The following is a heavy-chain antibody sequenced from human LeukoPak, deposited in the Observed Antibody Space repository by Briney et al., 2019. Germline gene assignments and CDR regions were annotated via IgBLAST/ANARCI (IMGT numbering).Heavy chain of an antibody. CDR2: IIPILGIA. V-gene: IGHV1-69*04. CDR1: GGTFSSYA. CDR3: ARVGYYYYGMDV. Sequence: ASVKVSCKASGGTFSSYAISWVRQAPGQGLEWMGRIIPILGIANYAQKFQGRVTITADKSTSTAYMELSSLRSEDTAVYYCARVGYYYYGMDVWGQGTTVTVSS. D-gene: IGHD1-26*01. J-gene: IGHJ6*02.